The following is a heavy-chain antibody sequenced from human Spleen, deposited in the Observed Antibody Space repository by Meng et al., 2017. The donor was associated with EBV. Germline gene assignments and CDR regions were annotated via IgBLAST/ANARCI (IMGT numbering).Heavy chain of an antibody. D-gene: IGHD2-21*01. V-gene: IGHV1-46*02. CDR2: INLHNGRT. CDR3: AREKISSDWRRYDF. Sequence: KLEAFCKLPAQKSGSTLDSEDIHWVHQAPGKGLEWMAIINLHNGRTTYAEKFQGRLSMTRDTSATTIYMELSSLKFEDTAVYFCAREKISSDWRRYDFWGQGTLVTVSS. CDR1: GSTLDSED. J-gene: IGHJ4*02.